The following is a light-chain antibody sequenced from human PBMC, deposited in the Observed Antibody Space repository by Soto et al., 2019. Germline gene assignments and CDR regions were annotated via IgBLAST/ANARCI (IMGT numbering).Light chain of an antibody. CDR2: GAS. CDR3: QQYGTSPPWM. Sequence: EIVLTHSPGSLSLSPWEIATLSCRASQSVSSRYLGWYQQKPGQPPRLLIYGASSRAAGIPDRFSGSGSGTDFTLTISRLEPEDFAVYYCQQYGTSPPWMFGQGTKVDIK. V-gene: IGKV3-20*01. CDR1: QSVSSRY. J-gene: IGKJ1*01.